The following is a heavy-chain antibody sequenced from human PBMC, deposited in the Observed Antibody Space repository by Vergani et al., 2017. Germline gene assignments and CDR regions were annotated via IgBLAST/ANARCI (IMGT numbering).Heavy chain of an antibody. Sequence: QVQLQESGPGLVKPSENLSLTCTVSGGSISSYYWSWIRQPPGKGLEWIGYIYYSGSTNYNPSLKSRVTISVDTSKNQFSLKLSSVTAADTAVYYCARLQYEVMWGDYYFDYWGQGTLVTVSS. CDR3: ARLQYEVMWGDYYFDY. CDR2: IYYSGST. CDR1: GGSISSYY. V-gene: IGHV4-59*08. J-gene: IGHJ4*02. D-gene: IGHD3-16*01.